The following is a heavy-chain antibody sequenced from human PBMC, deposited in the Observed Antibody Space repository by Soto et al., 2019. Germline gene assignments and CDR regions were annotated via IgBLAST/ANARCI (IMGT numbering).Heavy chain of an antibody. V-gene: IGHV3-30-3*01. J-gene: IGHJ4*02. CDR3: ARDQRQWGGPFDS. Sequence: QVQLVESGGGVVQPGRSLRLSCAASGFTFTAYAMHWVRQAPGTGLEWVAVISSDGSKKYYADSVKGRLTISRDNSKNTLYLQMNSLTAGDTAVYYCARDQRQWGGPFDSWGQGTLVTVSS. CDR1: GFTFTAYA. CDR2: ISSDGSKK. D-gene: IGHD6-19*01.